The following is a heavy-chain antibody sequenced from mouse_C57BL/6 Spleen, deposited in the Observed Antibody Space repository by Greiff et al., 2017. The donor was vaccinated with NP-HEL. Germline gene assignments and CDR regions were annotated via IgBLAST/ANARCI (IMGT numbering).Heavy chain of an antibody. J-gene: IGHJ3*01. D-gene: IGHD1-1*01. Sequence: VQLQQSGAELARPGASVKMSCKASGYTFTSYTMHWVKQRPGQGLEWIGYINPSSGYTKYNQKFKDKATLTADKSSSTAYMQLSSLTSEDSAVYDCARGYYGSSYLAYWGQGTLVTVSA. CDR2: INPSSGYT. CDR1: GYTFTSYT. V-gene: IGHV1-4*01. CDR3: ARGYYGSSYLAY.